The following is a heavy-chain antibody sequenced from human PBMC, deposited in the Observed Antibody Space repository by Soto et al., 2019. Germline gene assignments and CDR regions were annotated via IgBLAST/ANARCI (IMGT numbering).Heavy chain of an antibody. J-gene: IGHJ6*02. Sequence: GASVKVSCKASGYTFTGYYMHWVRQAPGQGLERMGWINPNSGGTNYAQKFQGWVTMTRDTSISTAYMELSRLRSDDTAVYYCARSPFSYSSSWYHYYYGMDVWGQGTTVTVSS. CDR2: INPNSGGT. CDR1: GYTFTGYY. D-gene: IGHD6-13*01. CDR3: ARSPFSYSSSWYHYYYGMDV. V-gene: IGHV1-2*04.